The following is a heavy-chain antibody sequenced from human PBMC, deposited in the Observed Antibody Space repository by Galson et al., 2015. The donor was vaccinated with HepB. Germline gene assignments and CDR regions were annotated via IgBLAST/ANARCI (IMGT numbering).Heavy chain of an antibody. CDR2: IIPIFGTA. Sequence: SVKVSCKASGCTFSSYAISWVRQAPGQGLEWMGGIIPIFGTANYAEKFQGRVTITADESTSTAYMELSSLRSEDTAVYYCARETGYYYGMDVWGQGTTVTVSS. J-gene: IGHJ6*02. CDR3: ARETGYYYGMDV. D-gene: IGHD3-9*01. CDR1: GCTFSSYA. V-gene: IGHV1-69*13.